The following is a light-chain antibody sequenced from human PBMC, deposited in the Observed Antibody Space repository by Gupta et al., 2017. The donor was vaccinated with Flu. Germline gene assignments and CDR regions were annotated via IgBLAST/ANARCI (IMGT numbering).Light chain of an antibody. J-gene: IGLJ2*01. V-gene: IGLV2-11*01. Sequence: QSALTQHRSVSGSPGQSVTISCTETSSDVGNCNCVSWYQQHPGKAPKLMIYDVHERPSGVPNRFSGSKSGNTASLIISGLQAEDEADYYCCSSAGSNTVVFGGGTKLTVL. CDR1: SSDVGNCNC. CDR2: DVH. CDR3: CSSAGSNTVV.